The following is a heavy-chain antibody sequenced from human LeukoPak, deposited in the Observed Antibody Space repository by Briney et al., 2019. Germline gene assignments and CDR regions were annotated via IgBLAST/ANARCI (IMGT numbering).Heavy chain of an antibody. CDR2: INWNGGST. Sequence: PGGSLRLSCAASGFTFDDYGMSWVRQAPGKGLEWVSGINWNGGSTGYADSVKGRFTISRDNAKNTLYLQMNSLRAEDTAVYYCARGGGLYYYYYYMDVWGKGTTVTVSS. V-gene: IGHV3-20*04. CDR3: ARGGGLYYYYYYMDV. D-gene: IGHD3/OR15-3a*01. J-gene: IGHJ6*03. CDR1: GFTFDDYG.